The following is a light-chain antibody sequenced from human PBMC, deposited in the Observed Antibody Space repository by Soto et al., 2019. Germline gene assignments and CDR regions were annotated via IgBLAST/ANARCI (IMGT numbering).Light chain of an antibody. Sequence: QSALTQPASVSASPGQSITISCTGTSSDIGAYNSVSWYQQPPGKAPQLMIYDVSYRPSGISSRFSGSKSGNTASLTISGVQAGDEADYYCSSYSTLRTRVFGAGTKVTVL. CDR2: DVS. V-gene: IGLV2-14*03. CDR1: SSDIGAYNS. CDR3: SSYSTLRTRV. J-gene: IGLJ1*01.